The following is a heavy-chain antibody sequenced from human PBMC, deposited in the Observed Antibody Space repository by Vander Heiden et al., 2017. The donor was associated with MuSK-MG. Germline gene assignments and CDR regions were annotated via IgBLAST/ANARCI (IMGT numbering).Heavy chain of an antibody. D-gene: IGHD2-15*01. CDR3: AREAVDVCGKHAFDS. Sequence: WYSQAPGRGLEWVSFIRSKTFGGTTEYAASVKGRFTISRDDAKSISHLQMNRLKLEHTSVYYCAREAVDVCGKHAFDSWVHGPLVEVSS. CDR2: IRSKTFGGTT. V-gene: IGHV3-49*03. J-gene: IGHJ4*01.